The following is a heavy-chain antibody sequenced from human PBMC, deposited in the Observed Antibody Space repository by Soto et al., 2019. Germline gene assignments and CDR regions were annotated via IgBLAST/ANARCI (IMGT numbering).Heavy chain of an antibody. J-gene: IGHJ6*02. D-gene: IGHD3-9*01. CDR1: GGSITSSNW. CDR3: ARWGRFYDILTGTRSYYYGMDV. V-gene: IGHV4-4*02. CDR2: IEHSGSP. Sequence: QVQLQESGPGLVKPSGTLSLTCAVSGGSITSSNWWSWVRQPPVKGLEWIGEIEHSGSPNYNPSLKRRVTISVDKSKNQVSLKLSSVTAADTAVYYCARWGRFYDILTGTRSYYYGMDVWGQGTTVTVSS.